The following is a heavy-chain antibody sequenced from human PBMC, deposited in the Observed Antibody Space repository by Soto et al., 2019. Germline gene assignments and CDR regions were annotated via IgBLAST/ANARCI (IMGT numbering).Heavy chain of an antibody. CDR2: INHSGST. CDR1: GGSFSGYY. Sequence: QVQLQQWGAGLLKPSETLSLTCAVYGGSFSGYYWSWIRQPPGKGLEWIGEINHSGSTNYNPSLKSRSTRSVHRSKNQFSLKLSSVTAADTAVYYCAKVIGWGTRVRGPHYYYGMDVWGQGTTVTVSS. D-gene: IGHD3-10*01. V-gene: IGHV4-34*01. J-gene: IGHJ6*02. CDR3: AKVIGWGTRVRGPHYYYGMDV.